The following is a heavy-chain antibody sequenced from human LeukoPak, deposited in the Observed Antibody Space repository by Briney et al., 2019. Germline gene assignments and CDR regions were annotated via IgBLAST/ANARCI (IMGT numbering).Heavy chain of an antibody. J-gene: IGHJ4*02. CDR1: GYSFTSFY. CDR3: ARGLGSGSYYAS. D-gene: IGHD3-10*01. CDR2: INTGDGVT. V-gene: IGHV1-46*01. Sequence: GASVKVSCKASGYSFTSFYMHWVRQAPGQGLEWVGIINTGDGVTTSAQKFQGRITMTRDTSTSTAYMELSSLRSEDTAVYYCARGLGSGSYYASWGQGTLVIVSS.